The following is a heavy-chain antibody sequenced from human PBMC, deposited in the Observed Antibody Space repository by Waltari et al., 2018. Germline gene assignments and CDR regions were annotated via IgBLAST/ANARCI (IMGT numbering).Heavy chain of an antibody. CDR3: ARAFYDSSGYYGAEYFQH. CDR2: ISSSSSYI. D-gene: IGHD3-22*01. Sequence: EVQLVESGGGLVKPGGSLRLSCAASGFTFSSYSMNWVRQAPGQGLEWVSSISSSSSYIYYADSVKGRFTISRDNAKNSLYLQMNSLRAEDTAVYYCARAFYDSSGYYGAEYFQHWGQGTLVTVSS. CDR1: GFTFSSYS. V-gene: IGHV3-21*01. J-gene: IGHJ1*01.